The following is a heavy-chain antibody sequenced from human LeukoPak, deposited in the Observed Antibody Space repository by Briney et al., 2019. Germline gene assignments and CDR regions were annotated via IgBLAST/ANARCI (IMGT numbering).Heavy chain of an antibody. CDR2: IYYSGST. D-gene: IGHD6-13*01. V-gene: IGHV4-39*01. J-gene: IGHJ4*02. Sequence: KPSETLSHTCSVSWGSISSSSYYWAWIRQPPGKGLEWIGSIYYSGSTYYKPSLKSRVTIYVDTSKNQFNLKLSSVTVADTAVYYCARRCSSSFDYWGQGTQVTVSS. CDR1: WGSISSSSYY. CDR3: ARRCSSSFDY.